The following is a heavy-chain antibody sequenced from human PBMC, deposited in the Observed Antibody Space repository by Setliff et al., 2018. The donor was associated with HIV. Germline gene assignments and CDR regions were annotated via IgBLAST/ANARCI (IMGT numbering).Heavy chain of an antibody. CDR3: ARPGGSYGDYGWYLRF. D-gene: IGHD4-17*01. CDR1: GYTFNNYG. J-gene: IGHJ4*02. Sequence: ASVKVSCKASGYTFNNYGISWVRQAPGQGLEWVGRISPNSGGTDYSQKFQGRLTMTTDTSTSTAYMELRSLRSDDTAMYYCARPGGSYGDYGWYLRFWGQGTLVTVSS. CDR2: ISPNSGGT. V-gene: IGHV1-18*01.